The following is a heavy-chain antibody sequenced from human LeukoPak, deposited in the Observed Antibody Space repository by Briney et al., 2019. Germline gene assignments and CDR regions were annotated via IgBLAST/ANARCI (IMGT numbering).Heavy chain of an antibody. CDR1: GFTFGDYA. Sequence: GGSLRLSCTASGFTFGDYAMSWVRQAPGKGLEWVGFIRSKAYGGTTEYAASVKGRFTISRDDSKSIAYLQMNSLKTEDTAVYYCTREPPSDDFWSGYYYDYWGQGTLVTVPS. V-gene: IGHV3-49*04. CDR2: IRSKAYGGTT. D-gene: IGHD3-3*01. CDR3: TREPPSDDFWSGYYYDY. J-gene: IGHJ4*02.